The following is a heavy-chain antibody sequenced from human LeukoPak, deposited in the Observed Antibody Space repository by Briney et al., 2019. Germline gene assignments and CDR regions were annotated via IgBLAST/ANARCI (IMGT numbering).Heavy chain of an antibody. V-gene: IGHV3-23*01. Sequence: GGSLRLSCAASGFTFSSYAMSWVRRAPGKGLEWVSAISGSGGSTYYADSVKGRFTISRDNSKNTLYLQMNSLRAEDTAVYYCAKSVAAIHFYWFDPWGQGTLVTVSS. CDR3: AKSVAAIHFYWFDP. CDR2: ISGSGGST. J-gene: IGHJ5*02. CDR1: GFTFSSYA. D-gene: IGHD2-21*02.